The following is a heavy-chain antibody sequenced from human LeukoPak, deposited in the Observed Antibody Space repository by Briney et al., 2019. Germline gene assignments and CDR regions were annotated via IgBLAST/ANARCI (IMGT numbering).Heavy chain of an antibody. Sequence: SESLSLTCTVSGGSISNYYWSWIRQPPGKRLEWIGYIYTTGSTNYSPSLKSRVTMSVDTSKNQFSLKLSSVTAADTAVYYCARHGPTREIDYWGQGTLVTVSS. CDR2: IYTTGST. V-gene: IGHV4-4*09. CDR1: GGSISNYY. CDR3: ARHGPTREIDY. J-gene: IGHJ4*02. D-gene: IGHD4/OR15-4a*01.